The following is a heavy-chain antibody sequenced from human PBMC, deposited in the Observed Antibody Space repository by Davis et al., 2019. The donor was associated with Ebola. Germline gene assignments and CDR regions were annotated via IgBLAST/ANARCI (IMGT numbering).Heavy chain of an antibody. CDR2: ISYDGSNK. Sequence: GGSLRLSCAASGFTFSIYGIHWVRQAPGKGLEWVAVISYDGSNKFYADSLKGRFTISRDNSKNTLYLQMNSLRAEDTAVYYCAKGPRYYGSGIPFDYWGQGTLVTVSS. CDR3: AKGPRYYGSGIPFDY. V-gene: IGHV3-30*18. J-gene: IGHJ4*02. D-gene: IGHD3-10*01. CDR1: GFTFSIYG.